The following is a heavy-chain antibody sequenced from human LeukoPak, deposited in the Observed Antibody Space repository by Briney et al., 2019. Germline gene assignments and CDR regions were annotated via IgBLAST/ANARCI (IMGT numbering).Heavy chain of an antibody. Sequence: PGGSLRLSCAASGFTFSSYAMSWVRQAPGKGLEWVSAISGSGGSTYYADSVKGRFTISRDNSKNTLYLQMNSLRAEDTAVYYCAKDLRGALLALCGGDCYPDYWGQGTLVTVSS. J-gene: IGHJ4*02. CDR1: GFTFSSYA. D-gene: IGHD2-21*02. CDR3: AKDLRGALLALCGGDCYPDY. V-gene: IGHV3-23*01. CDR2: ISGSGGST.